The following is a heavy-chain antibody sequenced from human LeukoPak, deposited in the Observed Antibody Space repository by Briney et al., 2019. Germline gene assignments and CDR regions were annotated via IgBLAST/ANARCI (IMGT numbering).Heavy chain of an antibody. CDR3: ARSPTGRSWFDP. D-gene: IGHD1-1*01. V-gene: IGHV1-69*13. Sequence: SVKVSCKASGGTFSSYAISWVRQAPGQGLEWMGGIIPIFGTANYAQKFQGRVTITADESTSTAYMELSSLRSEDTAVYYCARSPTGRSWFDPWGQGTLVTVSS. CDR1: GGTFSSYA. CDR2: IIPIFGTA. J-gene: IGHJ5*02.